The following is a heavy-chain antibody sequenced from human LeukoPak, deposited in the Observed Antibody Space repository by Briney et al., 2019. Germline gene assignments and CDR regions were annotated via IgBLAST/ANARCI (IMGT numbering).Heavy chain of an antibody. J-gene: IGHJ5*02. D-gene: IGHD3-10*01. V-gene: IGHV1-3*03. Sequence: ASVKVSCKASGYTFTGYTMHWVRQAPGQRLEWMGWINTGNGNTKYSQEFQGRVTITRDTSASTAYMELSSLRSEDMAVYYCARGAKFRSYGSGTYYTSLPLDPWGQGTLVTVSS. CDR2: INTGNGNT. CDR1: GYTFTGYT. CDR3: ARGAKFRSYGSGTYYTSLPLDP.